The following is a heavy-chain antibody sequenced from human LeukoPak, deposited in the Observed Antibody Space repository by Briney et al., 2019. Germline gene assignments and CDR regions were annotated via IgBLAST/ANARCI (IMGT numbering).Heavy chain of an antibody. CDR1: GYTFTSYD. Sequence: ASVKVSCKASGYTFTSYDINWARQATGQGLEWMGWMNPNSGNTGYAQKFQGRVTITRNTSISTAYMELSSLRSEDTAVYYCARGDHGSSWYYLNYFDYWGQGTLVTVSS. CDR3: ARGDHGSSWYYLNYFDY. J-gene: IGHJ4*02. CDR2: MNPNSGNT. V-gene: IGHV1-8*03. D-gene: IGHD6-13*01.